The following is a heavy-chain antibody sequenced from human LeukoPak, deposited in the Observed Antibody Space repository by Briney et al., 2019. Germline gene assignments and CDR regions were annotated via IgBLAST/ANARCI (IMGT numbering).Heavy chain of an antibody. CDR3: ARDYEGRADPTEF. J-gene: IGHJ4*02. Sequence: PGGSLRLSCAASGFTFSSYSMSWVRQAPGKGLEWVANIKQDGSEKYYVDSVKGRFTISRDNAKNSLYLQMNSLRAEDTAVYYCARDYEGRADPTEFWGQGTLVTVSS. CDR2: IKQDGSEK. CDR1: GFTFSSYS. D-gene: IGHD3-3*01. V-gene: IGHV3-7*01.